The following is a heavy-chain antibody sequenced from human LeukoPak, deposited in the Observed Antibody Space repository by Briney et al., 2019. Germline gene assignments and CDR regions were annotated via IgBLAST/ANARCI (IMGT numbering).Heavy chain of an antibody. Sequence: GGSLRLSCAASGITFSSYWMHWVRQAPGKGLVWVSRINSDGSSTSYADSVKGRFTISRDNAKNTLYLQMNSLRAEDTAVYYCASHPGGYYYYYGMDVWGQGTTVTVSS. V-gene: IGHV3-74*01. CDR1: GITFSSYW. J-gene: IGHJ6*02. CDR3: ASHPGGYYYYYGMDV. CDR2: INSDGSST.